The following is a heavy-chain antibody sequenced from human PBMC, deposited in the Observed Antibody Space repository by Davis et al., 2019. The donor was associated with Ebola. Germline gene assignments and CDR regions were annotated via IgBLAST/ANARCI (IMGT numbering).Heavy chain of an antibody. Sequence: PGGSLRLSCAASGFTFRSYAMSWVRQAPGKGLEWVSSVGTSGNTYYTDSVKGRFTISRDNSKNTLYLQMNSLRVEDTAVYSCAKRSASGTYYFDYWGQGTLVTVSS. V-gene: IGHV3-23*01. CDR1: GFTFRSYA. CDR3: AKRSASGTYYFDY. CDR2: VGTSGNT. D-gene: IGHD1-26*01. J-gene: IGHJ4*02.